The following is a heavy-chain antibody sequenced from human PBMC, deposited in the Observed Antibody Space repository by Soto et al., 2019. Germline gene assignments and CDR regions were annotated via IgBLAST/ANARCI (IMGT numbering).Heavy chain of an antibody. CDR1: GCTFSSYA. Sequence: EVQLLESGGGLEQPGGYLRLSCAASGCTFSSYAMSWVRQAPGKGLEWVSGIRGSGGSTHYADSVKGRFTIARDKSKNTLYLQMNSLRAEDTAVYYCANDGELLPTGDFDSWGQGTLVTVSS. D-gene: IGHD1-26*01. V-gene: IGHV3-23*01. CDR3: ANDGELLPTGDFDS. CDR2: IRGSGGST. J-gene: IGHJ4*02.